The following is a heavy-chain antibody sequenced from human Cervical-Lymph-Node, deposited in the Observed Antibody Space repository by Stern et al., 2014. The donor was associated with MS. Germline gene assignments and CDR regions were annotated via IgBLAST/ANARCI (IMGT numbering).Heavy chain of an antibody. Sequence: QVQLVQSGAEVKKPGALVRLSCKASGYNFTTYYMHWVRQAPGQGLEWMGIINPRGGRTSYAQKFLGRVIMTRDTSTSTVYMELSSLRSEDTAVYYCAIIEGWNGMDVWGQGTTVIASS. V-gene: IGHV1-46*01. CDR3: AIIEGWNGMDV. J-gene: IGHJ6*02. CDR1: GYNFTTYY. D-gene: IGHD1-26*01. CDR2: INPRGGRT.